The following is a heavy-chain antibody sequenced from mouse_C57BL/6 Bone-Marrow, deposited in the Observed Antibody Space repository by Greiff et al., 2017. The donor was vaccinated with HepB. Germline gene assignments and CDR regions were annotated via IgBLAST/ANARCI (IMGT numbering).Heavy chain of an antibody. CDR2: ISYDGSN. Sequence: EVKLQESGPGLVKPSQSLSLTCSVTGYSITSGYYWNWIRQFPGNKLEWMGYISYDGSNNYNPSLKNRISITRDTSKNQFFLKLNSVTTEDTATYYCARGGGRPFAYWGQGTLVTVSA. CDR3: ARGGGRPFAY. V-gene: IGHV3-6*01. J-gene: IGHJ3*01. CDR1: GYSITSGYY. D-gene: IGHD3-3*01.